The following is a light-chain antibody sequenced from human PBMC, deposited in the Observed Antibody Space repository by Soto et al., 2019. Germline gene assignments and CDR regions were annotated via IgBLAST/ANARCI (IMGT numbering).Light chain of an antibody. V-gene: IGKV1-5*03. Sequence: DIQMTQSPSTLSGSVGDRVTITCRASQTISSWLAWYQQKPGKAPKLLIYKASTLKSGVPSRFSGSGSGTDFTLTISSLEPEDFATYYCQQSYSTPTFGQGTKVEIK. CDR2: KAS. CDR1: QTISSW. J-gene: IGKJ2*01. CDR3: QQSYSTPT.